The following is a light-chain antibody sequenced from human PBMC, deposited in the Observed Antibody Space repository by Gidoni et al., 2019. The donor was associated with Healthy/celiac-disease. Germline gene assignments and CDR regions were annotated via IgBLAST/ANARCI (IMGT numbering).Light chain of an antibody. Sequence: EIVLTQSPATLSLSPEESATLSCRARQSVSGYLAWYQQKPGQAPRLLIYDASNRATGLPASFGGSGSGTDFTLTISRLEPEDFAVYCCQLRSHSPLFTFGQGTRLEIK. CDR3: QLRSHSPLFT. V-gene: IGKV3-11*01. J-gene: IGKJ5*01. CDR2: DAS. CDR1: QSVSGY.